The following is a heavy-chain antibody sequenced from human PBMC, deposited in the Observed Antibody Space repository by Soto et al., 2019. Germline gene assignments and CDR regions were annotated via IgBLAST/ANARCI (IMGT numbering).Heavy chain of an antibody. J-gene: IGHJ4*02. CDR2: IYHSGST. D-gene: IGHD2-21*02. V-gene: IGHV4-4*02. Sequence: SETLSLTCAVSGGSISSSNWWSWVRQPPGKGLEWIGEIYHSGSTNYNPSLKSRVTISVDKSKNQFSLKLSSVTAADTAVYYCSRGLAYCGGDCSIFDYWGQGTLVTVSS. CDR1: GGSISSSNW. CDR3: SRGLAYCGGDCSIFDY.